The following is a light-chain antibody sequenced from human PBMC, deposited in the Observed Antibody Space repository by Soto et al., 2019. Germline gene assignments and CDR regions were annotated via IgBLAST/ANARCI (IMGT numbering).Light chain of an antibody. CDR1: QSVSRR. V-gene: IGKV3-20*01. CDR2: GAS. J-gene: IGKJ5*01. Sequence: EIVLTQSPGTLSLSPGGRATLSCRASQSVSRRLAWYQHRPGQSPRLLMSGASMRASGVPVRFSGSGSGTSFTLTISRLEPEDFAIYYCQHYGGTPITFGLGTRLE. CDR3: QHYGGTPIT.